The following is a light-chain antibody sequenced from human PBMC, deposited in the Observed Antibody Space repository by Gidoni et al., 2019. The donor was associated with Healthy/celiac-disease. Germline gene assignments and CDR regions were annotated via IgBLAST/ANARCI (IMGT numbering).Light chain of an antibody. CDR1: QSALYSSNNKNY. Sequence: DIVMTQSPDSLAVSLGERATINYKSSQSALYSSNNKNYLAWYQQKPGKPPKLLIYWASTRESGVPDRFSGSGSGTDFTLTISSLQAEDVAVYYCQQNYSTPQTFXXXTKVEIK. CDR3: QQNYSTPQT. CDR2: WAS. V-gene: IGKV4-1*01. J-gene: IGKJ1*01.